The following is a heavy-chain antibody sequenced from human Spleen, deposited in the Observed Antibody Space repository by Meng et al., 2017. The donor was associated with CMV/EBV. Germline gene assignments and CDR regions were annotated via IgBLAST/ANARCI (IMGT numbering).Heavy chain of an antibody. CDR1: GGSFSGYY. J-gene: IGHJ3*02. CDR2: INHSGST. CDR3: AREGNIVVVPADLSHAFDI. V-gene: IGHV4-34*01. D-gene: IGHD2-2*01. Sequence: SETLSLTCAVYGGSFSGYYWSWIRQPPGKGLEWIGEINHSGSTNYNPSLKSRVTMSVDTSKNQFSLKLSSVTAADTAVYYCAREGNIVVVPADLSHAFDIWGQGTMVTVSS.